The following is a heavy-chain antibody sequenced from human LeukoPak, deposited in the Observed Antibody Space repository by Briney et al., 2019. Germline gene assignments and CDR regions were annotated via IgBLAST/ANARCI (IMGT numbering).Heavy chain of an antibody. V-gene: IGHV3-23*01. CDR2: ISGSGGST. Sequence: GGSLRLSCAASGFTFSSYAMSWVRQAPGKGLEWVSAISGSGGSTYCADSVKGRFTISRDNSKNTLYLQMNSLRAEDTAVYYCAKDIVVVPAATSTFDYWGQGTLVTVSS. D-gene: IGHD2-2*01. CDR3: AKDIVVVPAATSTFDY. CDR1: GFTFSSYA. J-gene: IGHJ4*02.